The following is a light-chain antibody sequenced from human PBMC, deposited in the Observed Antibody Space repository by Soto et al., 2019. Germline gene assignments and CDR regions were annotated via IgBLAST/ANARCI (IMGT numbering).Light chain of an antibody. J-gene: IGKJ2*01. Sequence: DIVMTQSPLSLPVTPGEPASISCRSSQSLLHSNGYNYLDWYLQKPGQSPQLLIYLGSHRASGVPDRLSGSGSGTDFTLRISRVEAEDVGVYYCMQGLQPMYTFGQGTKVDIK. CDR2: LGS. CDR3: MQGLQPMYT. V-gene: IGKV2-28*01. CDR1: QSLLHSNGYNY.